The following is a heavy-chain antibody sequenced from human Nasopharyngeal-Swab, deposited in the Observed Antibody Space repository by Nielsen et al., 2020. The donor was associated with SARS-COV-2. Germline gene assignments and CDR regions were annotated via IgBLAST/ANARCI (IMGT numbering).Heavy chain of an antibody. J-gene: IGHJ4*02. D-gene: IGHD6-13*01. CDR3: AREFRRYSSSWPFDY. Sequence: GGSLRLSCAASGFTFSSYGMHWVRQAPGKGLEWVAVIWYDGSNKYCADSVKGRFTISRDNSKNTLYLQMNSLRAEDTAVYYCAREFRRYSSSWPFDYWGQGTLVTVSS. V-gene: IGHV3-33*01. CDR1: GFTFSSYG. CDR2: IWYDGSNK.